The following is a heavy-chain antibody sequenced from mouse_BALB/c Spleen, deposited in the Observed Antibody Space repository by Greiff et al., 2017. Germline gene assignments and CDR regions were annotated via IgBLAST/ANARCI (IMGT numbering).Heavy chain of an antibody. CDR3: ARADGYYGAY. CDR2: ISYDGSN. J-gene: IGHJ3*01. V-gene: IGHV3-6*02. CDR1: GYSITSGYY. D-gene: IGHD2-3*01. Sequence: EVKLMESGPGLVKPSQSLSLTCSVTGYSITSGYYWNWIRQFPGNKLEWMGYISYDGSNNYNPSLKNRISITRDTSKNQFFLKLNSVTTEDTATYCCARADGYYGAYWGQGTLVTVSA.